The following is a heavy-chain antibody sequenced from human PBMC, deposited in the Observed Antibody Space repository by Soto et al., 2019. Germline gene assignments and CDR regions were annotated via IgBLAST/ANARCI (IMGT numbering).Heavy chain of an antibody. D-gene: IGHD3-3*01. Sequence: QVQLQESGPGLVKPSQTLSLTCSVSGGSITSGGYSWTWIRHQPGKALQWIGYVFDSGKTYYNPSLKGRLTISVDTAKYLFSLELSSVTAADTAVYFCARGSGYYRNFDSWGQGTLVSVSS. V-gene: IGHV4-31*02. CDR2: VFDSGKT. J-gene: IGHJ4*02. CDR3: ARGSGYYRNFDS. CDR1: GGSITSGGYS.